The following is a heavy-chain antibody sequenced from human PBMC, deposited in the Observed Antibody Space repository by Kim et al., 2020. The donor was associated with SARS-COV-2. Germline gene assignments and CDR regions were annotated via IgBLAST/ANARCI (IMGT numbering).Heavy chain of an antibody. Sequence: KPSLKHRVTISVDTYKNQFSLKLSSVTAADTAVYYCAGGSGDSSGSSFDYWGQGTLVTVSS. V-gene: IGHV4-34*01. CDR3: AGGSGDSSGSSFDY. D-gene: IGHD3-22*01. J-gene: IGHJ4*02.